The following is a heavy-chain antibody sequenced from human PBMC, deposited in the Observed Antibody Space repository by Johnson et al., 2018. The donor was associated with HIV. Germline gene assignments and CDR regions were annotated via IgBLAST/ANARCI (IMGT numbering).Heavy chain of an antibody. CDR2: IKSKTDGGTT. J-gene: IGHJ3*01. Sequence: MLLVESGGGLVKPGGSLRLSCAASGFTFSNAWMSWVRQAPGRGLEWVGRIKSKTDGGTTDYAAPVKGRFPISRDDSKNTLYLQMNSLKTEDTAVYYCTTDGRIPVAHHDAFDVWGQGTMVTVSS. V-gene: IGHV3-15*01. CDR3: TTDGRIPVAHHDAFDV. D-gene: IGHD6-19*01. CDR1: GFTFSNAW.